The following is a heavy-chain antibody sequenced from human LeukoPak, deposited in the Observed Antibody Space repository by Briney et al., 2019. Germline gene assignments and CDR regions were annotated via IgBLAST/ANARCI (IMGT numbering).Heavy chain of an antibody. CDR1: GYAVTSYY. D-gene: IGHD2-8*01. Sequence: EASVKVSCKASGYAVTSYYMHWVRQAPGQGLEWMGIINPSGGSTSYAQKFQGRVTMTRDTSTSTVYMELSSLRSEDTAVYYCARNRRYTLLGSCTNGVCFEIDYWGQGTLVTVSS. CDR2: INPSGGST. CDR3: ARNRRYTLLGSCTNGVCFEIDY. V-gene: IGHV1-46*01. J-gene: IGHJ4*02.